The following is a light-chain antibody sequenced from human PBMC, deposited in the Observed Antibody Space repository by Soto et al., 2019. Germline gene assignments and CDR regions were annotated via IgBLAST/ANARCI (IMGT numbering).Light chain of an antibody. CDR2: DVS. J-gene: IGKJ4*01. CDR3: QQYNGYPLT. CDR1: QTLRSW. Sequence: DIQMTQSPSTLSASVGDRVTITCRASQTLRSWLAWYQQKPGKAPKVLIYDVSTLESGVPSRFSGSGSGTEFTLSISSLQPDDFATYYGQQYNGYPLTFGGGTRVEIK. V-gene: IGKV1-5*01.